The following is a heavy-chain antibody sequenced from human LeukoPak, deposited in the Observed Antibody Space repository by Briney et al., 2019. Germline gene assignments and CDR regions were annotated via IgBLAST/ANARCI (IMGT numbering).Heavy chain of an antibody. CDR2: ISSSSGYI. CDR3: AREENYKVDY. J-gene: IGHJ4*02. D-gene: IGHD1-7*01. V-gene: IGHV3-21*01. Sequence: GGSLRLSYAASGFTFSSYSMNWVRQAPGKGLEWVSSISSSSGYIYYADSVKGRFTISRDNAKKSLYLQMNSLRAEDTAVYYCAREENYKVDYWGQGTLVTVSS. CDR1: GFTFSSYS.